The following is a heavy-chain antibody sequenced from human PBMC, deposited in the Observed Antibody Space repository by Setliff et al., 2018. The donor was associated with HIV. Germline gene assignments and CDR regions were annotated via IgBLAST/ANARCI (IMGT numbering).Heavy chain of an antibody. CDR3: ARAGGGATDQAFDI. D-gene: IGHD2-2*01. Sequence: GASVKVSCKAFGYTFTSYFLHWVRQAPGQGLEWLGIIDPNGGATNNAQKLQGRLTVTTDTSTGTLYMKLSNLRSDDSAVYYCARAGGGATDQAFDIWGQGTMVTVSS. J-gene: IGHJ3*02. V-gene: IGHV1-46*01. CDR1: GYTFTSYF. CDR2: IDPNGGAT.